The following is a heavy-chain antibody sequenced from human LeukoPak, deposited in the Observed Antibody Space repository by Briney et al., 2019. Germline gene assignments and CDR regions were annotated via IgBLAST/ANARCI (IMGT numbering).Heavy chain of an antibody. J-gene: IGHJ4*02. CDR2: INHSGST. V-gene: IGHV4-34*01. Sequence: SETLSLTCAVYGGSFSGYYWSWIRQPPGKGLEWIGEINHSGSTNYNPSLKSRVTISVDTSKNQFSLKLSSVTAADTAVYYCARGKGYYDSSGWDYWGQGTLVTVSS. CDR3: ARGKGYYDSSGWDY. D-gene: IGHD3-22*01. CDR1: GGSFSGYY.